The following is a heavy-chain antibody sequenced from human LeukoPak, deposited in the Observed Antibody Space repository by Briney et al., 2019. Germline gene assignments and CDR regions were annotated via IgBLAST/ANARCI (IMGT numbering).Heavy chain of an antibody. V-gene: IGHV1-69*06. CDR3: ARDALRYFDWLYY. J-gene: IGHJ4*02. CDR1: GGTFSSYA. Sequence: SVKVSCKASGGTFSSYAISWVRQAPGQGLEWMGGIIPIFGTANYAQKFQGRVTVTADKSTSTAYMELSSLRSEDTAVYYCARDALRYFDWLYYWGQGTLVTVSS. CDR2: IIPIFGTA. D-gene: IGHD3-9*01.